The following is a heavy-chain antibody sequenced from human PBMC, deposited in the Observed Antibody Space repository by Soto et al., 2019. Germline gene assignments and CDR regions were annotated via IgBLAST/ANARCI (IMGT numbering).Heavy chain of an antibody. V-gene: IGHV3-23*01. CDR1: GFNFNNYA. D-gene: IGHD3-10*01. Sequence: EVKLLESGGGLVQPGGSLRLSCAASGFNFNNYAMTWVRQAPGKGLEWVSTIIAGGESTYYPDSVKGRFSISRDNSQNTLYLQMNSLRADDTALYYCAKKYSYGSGSYLYHFDYWGQGTLVTVSS. J-gene: IGHJ4*02. CDR3: AKKYSYGSGSYLYHFDY. CDR2: IIAGGEST.